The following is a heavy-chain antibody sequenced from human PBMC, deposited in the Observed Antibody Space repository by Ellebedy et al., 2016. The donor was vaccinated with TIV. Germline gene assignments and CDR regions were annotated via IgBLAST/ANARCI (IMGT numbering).Heavy chain of an antibody. V-gene: IGHV5-51*01. D-gene: IGHD1-26*01. CDR3: ARRLGSPSDFAFDY. CDR1: GYSFTSYW. J-gene: IGHJ4*02. CDR2: IYPGDSDT. Sequence: PGGSLRLSCKGSGYSFTSYWIGWVRQMPGKGLEWMGIIYPGDSDTRYSPSFQGQVTISADKSISTAYLQWSSLKASDTAMYYCARRLGSPSDFAFDYWGQGTLVTVSS.